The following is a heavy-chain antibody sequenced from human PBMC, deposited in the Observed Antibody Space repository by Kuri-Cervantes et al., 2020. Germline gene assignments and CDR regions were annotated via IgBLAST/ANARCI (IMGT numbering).Heavy chain of an antibody. CDR1: GFTFSSYA. CDR3: ASRSGSLPTMKYGMDV. J-gene: IGHJ6*02. CDR2: ISGGGDYT. V-gene: IGHV3-23*01. Sequence: GESLKTSCAASGFTFSSYAMTWVRQAPGKGLEWVSTISGGGDYTYHADSVKGRFTISRDNSKNTLYLQMNSLRAEDTAVYYCASRSGSLPTMKYGMDVWGQGTTVTVSS. D-gene: IGHD6-25*01.